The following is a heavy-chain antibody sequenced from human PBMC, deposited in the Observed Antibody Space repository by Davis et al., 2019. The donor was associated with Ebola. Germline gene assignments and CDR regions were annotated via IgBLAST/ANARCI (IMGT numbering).Heavy chain of an antibody. CDR1: GFTFSTYT. Sequence: GESLKISCAASGFTFSTYTMTWVRQAPGKGLEWVSGISGSGGSTDYADSVKGRFTISRDNSRNTLYLQMNSLRAEDTAVYYCAKQAATDYFDYWGQGTLVTVSS. J-gene: IGHJ4*02. D-gene: IGHD2-15*01. V-gene: IGHV3-23*01. CDR3: AKQAATDYFDY. CDR2: ISGSGGST.